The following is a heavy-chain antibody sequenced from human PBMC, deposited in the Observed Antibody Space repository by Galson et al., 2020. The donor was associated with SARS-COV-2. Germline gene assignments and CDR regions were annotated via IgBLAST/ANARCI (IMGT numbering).Heavy chain of an antibody. CDR3: AKDSRYYDILTGYFEGGGGFYYYYGMDV. V-gene: IGHV3-30*18. D-gene: IGHD3-9*01. Sequence: GESLKISCAASGFTFSSYGMHWVRQAPGKGLEWVAVISYDGSNKYYADSVKGRFTISRDNSKNTLYLQMNSLRAEDTAVYYCAKDSRYYDILTGYFEGGGGFYYYYGMDVWGQGTTVTVSS. J-gene: IGHJ6*02. CDR1: GFTFSSYG. CDR2: ISYDGSNK.